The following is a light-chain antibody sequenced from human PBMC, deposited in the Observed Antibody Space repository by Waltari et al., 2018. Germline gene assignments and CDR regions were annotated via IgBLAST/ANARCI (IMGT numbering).Light chain of an antibody. CDR3: SSYTSGSTFPYV. CDR2: EVS. Sequence: QSALTQPPSVSGSPGPSVTIPCTGTSSHVASLNRSSRYPQPPGTAPKLMIYEVSHRPSGVPDRFSGSKSGNTASLTISGLQAEDEADYYCSSYTSGSTFPYVFGTGTKVIVL. J-gene: IGLJ1*01. CDR1: SSHVASLNR. V-gene: IGLV2-18*02.